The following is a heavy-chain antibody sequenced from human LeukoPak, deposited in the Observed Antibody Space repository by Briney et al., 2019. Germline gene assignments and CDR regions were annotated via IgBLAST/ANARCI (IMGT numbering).Heavy chain of an antibody. CDR3: ARGGVWDIVVVPAASDFDY. D-gene: IGHD2-2*01. CDR1: GYSITSAYY. V-gene: IGHV4-38-2*02. Sequence: SETLSLTCTVSGYSITSAYYWGWIRQPPGKGLEWIGSFFLKGSTYYNPSLKSRVTISVDTSKNQFSLKLSSVTAADTAVYYCARGGVWDIVVVPAASDFDYWGQGTLVTVSS. J-gene: IGHJ4*02. CDR2: FFLKGST.